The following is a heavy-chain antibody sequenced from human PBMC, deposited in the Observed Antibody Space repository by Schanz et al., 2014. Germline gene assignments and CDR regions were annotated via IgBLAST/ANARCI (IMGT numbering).Heavy chain of an antibody. J-gene: IGHJ6*03. CDR1: GFAFRSYA. CDR2: VSASGGGP. D-gene: IGHD2-21*02. V-gene: IGHV3-21*01. CDR3: ARPSDSSWYMDV. Sequence: VQLVESGGGVVQPGRSLRLSCAASGFAFRSYAMHWVRQAPGKGLEWVSLVSASGGGPFYADSVKGRFTISRDNAKNSLYLQMNSLRAEDTAVYYCARPSDSSWYMDVWGKGTTVTVSS.